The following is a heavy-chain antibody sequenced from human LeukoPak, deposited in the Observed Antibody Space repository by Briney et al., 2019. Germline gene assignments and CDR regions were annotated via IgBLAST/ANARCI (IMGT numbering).Heavy chain of an antibody. CDR2: IYTSGST. CDR1: GGSISSYY. J-gene: IGHJ4*02. CDR3: AADVAVAGRRGFDY. Sequence: PSETPSLTCTVSGGSISSYYWSWIRQPAGKGLEWIGRIYTSGSTNYNPSLKSRVTMSGDTSKNQFSLKLSSVTAADTAVYYCAADVAVAGRRGFDYWGQGTLVTVSS. D-gene: IGHD6-19*01. V-gene: IGHV4-4*07.